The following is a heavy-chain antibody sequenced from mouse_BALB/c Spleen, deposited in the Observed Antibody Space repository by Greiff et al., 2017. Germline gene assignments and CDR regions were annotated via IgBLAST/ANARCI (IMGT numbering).Heavy chain of an antibody. CDR1: GFSLTSYG. CDR3: ARANGNYEGGWFAY. J-gene: IGHJ3*01. D-gene: IGHD2-1*01. Sequence: QVQLQQSGPGLVAPSQSLSITCTVSGFSLTSYGVHWVRQPPGKGLEWLGVIWAGGSTNYNSALMSRLSISKDNSKSQVFLKMNSLQTDDTAMYYCARANGNYEGGWFAYWGQGTLVTVSA. CDR2: IWAGGST. V-gene: IGHV2-9*02.